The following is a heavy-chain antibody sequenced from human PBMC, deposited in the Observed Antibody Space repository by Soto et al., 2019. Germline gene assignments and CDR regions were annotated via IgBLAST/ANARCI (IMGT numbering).Heavy chain of an antibody. D-gene: IGHD2-15*01. CDR2: IYWDDDK. V-gene: IGHV2-5*02. CDR3: AYLPCSGGSCYGFSFSGIDV. J-gene: IGHJ6*02. CDR1: GFSLSTSGVG. Sequence: QITLKESGPTLVKPTQTLTLTCTFYGFSLSTSGVGVAWIRQPPGKALEWLALIYWDDDKRYRPSLESRLTITKDTSKNQVVRTMTNMDSVDTATYYCAYLPCSGGSCYGFSFSGIDVWGQGTTGTVSS.